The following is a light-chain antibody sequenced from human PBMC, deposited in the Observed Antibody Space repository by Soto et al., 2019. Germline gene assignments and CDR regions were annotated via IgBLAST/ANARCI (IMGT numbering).Light chain of an antibody. V-gene: IGKV1-8*01. J-gene: IGKJ3*01. CDR2: AAS. CDR1: QGISSY. Sequence: AIRMTQSPSSLSASTGDRVTITCRASQGISSYLAWYQQKPGKAPKLLIYAASTLQSGVPSRFIGSGSGTDFTLTISCLQSEDFATYYCQQYYSYPGFTFGPGTKVDIK. CDR3: QQYYSYPGFT.